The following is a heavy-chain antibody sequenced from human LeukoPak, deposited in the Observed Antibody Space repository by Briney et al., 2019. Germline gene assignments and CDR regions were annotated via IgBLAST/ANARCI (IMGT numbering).Heavy chain of an antibody. Sequence: ASVKVSFKVSGYTLTELPMHWVRQAPGKGLEWMGGFDPEDGETIYPQKFQGRVTITEDTSTDTAYMELSSLRPEDTAVYYCATDPVATGYSYAQGWGQGTLVTVSS. V-gene: IGHV1-24*01. J-gene: IGHJ4*02. D-gene: IGHD5-18*01. CDR1: GYTLTELP. CDR3: ATDPVATGYSYAQG. CDR2: FDPEDGET.